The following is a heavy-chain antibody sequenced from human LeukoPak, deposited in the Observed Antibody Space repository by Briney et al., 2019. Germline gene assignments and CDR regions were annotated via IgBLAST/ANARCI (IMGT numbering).Heavy chain of an antibody. V-gene: IGHV3-23*01. J-gene: IGHJ4*02. CDR3: AKDDLTTVTYYFDY. CDR2: ISGSGGST. D-gene: IGHD4-17*01. Sequence: GGSMRLSCAASGFTFSSYAMCWFRQAPGKGLEWVSAISGSGGSTYYADSVKGRFTISRDNSKNTLYLQMNSLRAEDTAVYYCAKDDLTTVTYYFDYWVQGTLVTVSS. CDR1: GFTFSSYA.